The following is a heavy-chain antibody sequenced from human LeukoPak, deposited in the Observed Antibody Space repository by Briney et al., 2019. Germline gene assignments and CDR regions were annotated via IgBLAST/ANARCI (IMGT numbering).Heavy chain of an antibody. J-gene: IGHJ6*03. D-gene: IGHD2-2*01. CDR3: ARVPVSCSSTSCYGYYYMDV. V-gene: IGHV3-20*04. CDR2: INWNGGST. CDR1: GFTFDDYG. Sequence: GGSLRLSCAASGFTFDDYGMSWVRHAPGKGREWVSGINWNGGSTGYAASVKGRFTISRDNAKNSLYLQMNSLRAEDTALYYRARVPVSCSSTSCYGYYYMDVWGKGTTVTVSS.